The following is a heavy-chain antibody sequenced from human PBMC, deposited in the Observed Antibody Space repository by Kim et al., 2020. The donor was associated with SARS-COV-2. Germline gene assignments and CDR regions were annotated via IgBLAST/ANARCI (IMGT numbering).Heavy chain of an antibody. D-gene: IGHD3-10*01. V-gene: IGHV3-30-3*01. Sequence: GGSLRLSCAASGFTFSSYAMHWVRQAPGKGLEWVAVISYDGSNKYYADSVKGRFTISRDNSKNTLYLQMNSLRAEDTAVYYCAREEVMVDAFDIWGQGTMVTGSS. CDR3: AREEVMVDAFDI. CDR2: ISYDGSNK. CDR1: GFTFSSYA. J-gene: IGHJ3*02.